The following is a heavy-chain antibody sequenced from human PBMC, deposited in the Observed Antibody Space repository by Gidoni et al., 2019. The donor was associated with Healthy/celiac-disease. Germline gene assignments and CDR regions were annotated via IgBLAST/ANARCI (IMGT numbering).Heavy chain of an antibody. CDR2: IIPILGIA. D-gene: IGHD6-13*01. Sequence: QVQLVQSGAEVKKPGSSVKVSCKASGGTFSSYPISWVRQAPGQGLEWMGRIIPILGIANYAQKCQGRVTITADKSTSTAYMELSSLRSEDTAVYYCARAIVQQLEYYLGAQDYYYYGMDVWGQGTTVTVSS. CDR1: GGTFSSYP. J-gene: IGHJ6*02. CDR3: ARAIVQQLEYYLGAQDYYYYGMDV. V-gene: IGHV1-69*04.